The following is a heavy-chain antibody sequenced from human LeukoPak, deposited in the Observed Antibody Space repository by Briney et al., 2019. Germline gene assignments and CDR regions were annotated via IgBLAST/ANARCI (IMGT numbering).Heavy chain of an antibody. CDR3: ARQERDRSGTTCYSRGRFDY. J-gene: IGHJ4*02. CDR1: GYTFTNYW. D-gene: IGHD2-15*01. CDR2: IYPGDSDT. Sequence: GESLKISCKGSGYTFTNYWIGWVRQMPGKGLEWMGVIYPGDSDTRYSPSFEGQVTISADKSVSTAYLQWSSLKASDTAMYYCARQERDRSGTTCYSRGRFDYWGQGTLVTVSS. V-gene: IGHV5-51*01.